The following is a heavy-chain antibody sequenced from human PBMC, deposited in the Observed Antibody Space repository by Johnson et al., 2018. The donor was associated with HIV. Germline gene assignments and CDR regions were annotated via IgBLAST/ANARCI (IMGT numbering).Heavy chain of an antibody. V-gene: IGHV3-66*02. D-gene: IGHD5-18*01. CDR3: ARGVRNSYGYLLGTFDI. CDR1: GFPVTSNF. CDR2: VYSTFGT. Sequence: VQLVDSGGGLVQPGGSLRLSCTASGFPVTSNFMTWVRQPPGKGLDWVSAVYSTFGTYYADSVRGRFTISTDNSKNTLYLQMNSLRREDTAVYYCARGVRNSYGYLLGTFDIWGQGTMVTVSS. J-gene: IGHJ3*02.